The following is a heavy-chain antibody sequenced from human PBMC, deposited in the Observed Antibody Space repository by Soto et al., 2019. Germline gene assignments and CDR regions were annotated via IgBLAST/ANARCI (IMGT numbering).Heavy chain of an antibody. D-gene: IGHD3-10*01. CDR1: GFTFNNYW. J-gene: IGHJ6*01. V-gene: IGHV3-74*01. Sequence: EAQVVESGGGLVQPGGSLRLSCAASGFTFNNYWMHWVRQAPGKGLVWVSRINSDGSSTSYADSVKGRFTIFRDNANNMVHLQMNSLRAADTAVYYCARGLRGEYGSYVWGQGTTVTVSS. CDR2: INSDGSST. CDR3: ARGLRGEYGSYV.